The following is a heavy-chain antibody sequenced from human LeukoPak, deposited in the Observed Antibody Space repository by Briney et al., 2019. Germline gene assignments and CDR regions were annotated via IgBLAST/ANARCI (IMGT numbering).Heavy chain of an antibody. CDR2: ISAYNGNT. D-gene: IGHD6-13*01. V-gene: IGHV1-18*01. CDR1: GYTFTSYG. J-gene: IGHJ5*02. Sequence: GASVKVSCKASGYTFTSYGISWVRQAPGQGLEWMGWISAYNGNTNYAQKLQGRGTMTTDTSTSTAYMELRSLRSDDTAVYYCARVRIGSRTGNWFDPWGQGTLVTVSS. CDR3: ARVRIGSRTGNWFDP.